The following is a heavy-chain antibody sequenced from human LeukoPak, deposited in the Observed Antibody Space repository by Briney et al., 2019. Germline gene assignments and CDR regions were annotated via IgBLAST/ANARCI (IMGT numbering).Heavy chain of an antibody. CDR2: IRYDGSNK. J-gene: IGHJ4*02. D-gene: IGHD2-15*01. CDR3: AKVRRCSGGSCDRYYFDY. Sequence: GGSLRLSCAASGFTFSSYGMHWVRQAPGKGLEWVAFIRYDGSNKYYADSVKGRFTISRDNSKNTLYLQMNGPRAEETAVYYCAKVRRCSGGSCDRYYFDYWGQGTLVTVSS. CDR1: GFTFSSYG. V-gene: IGHV3-30*02.